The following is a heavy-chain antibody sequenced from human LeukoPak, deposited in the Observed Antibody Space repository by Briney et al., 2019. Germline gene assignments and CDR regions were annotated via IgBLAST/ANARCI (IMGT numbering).Heavy chain of an antibody. V-gene: IGHV3-30*18. CDR2: ISYDGSNK. D-gene: IGHD1-1*01. CDR3: AKPSGTTDY. J-gene: IGHJ4*02. Sequence: GRSLRLSCAASGFTFSSYGMHWVRQAPGKGLEWVAVISYDGSNKYYADSVKGRFTISRDNSKNTLYLQMNSLRADDTAVYYCAKPSGTTDYWGQGTLVTVSS. CDR1: GFTFSSYG.